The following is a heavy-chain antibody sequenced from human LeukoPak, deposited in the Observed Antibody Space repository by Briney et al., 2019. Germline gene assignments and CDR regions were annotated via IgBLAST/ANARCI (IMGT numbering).Heavy chain of an antibody. CDR2: INPNSGGT. Sequence: ASVKVSCKASGYTFTGYYMHWVRQAPGQGLEWMGWINPNSGGTNYAQKFQGRVTMARDTSISTAYMELSRLRSDDTAVYYCARGLATYDSSGYTAFDIWGQGTMVTVSS. D-gene: IGHD3-22*01. CDR1: GYTFTGYY. CDR3: ARGLATYDSSGYTAFDI. J-gene: IGHJ3*02. V-gene: IGHV1-2*02.